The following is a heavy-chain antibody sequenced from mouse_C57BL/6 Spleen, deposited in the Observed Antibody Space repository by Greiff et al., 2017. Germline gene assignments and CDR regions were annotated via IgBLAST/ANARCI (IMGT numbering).Heavy chain of an antibody. J-gene: IGHJ2*01. CDR1: GFTFSDYG. D-gene: IGHD1-2*01. CDR3: ARHYYARDYFDY. CDR2: ISSGSSTI. V-gene: IGHV5-17*01. Sequence: EVKLMESGGGLVKPGGSLKLSCAASGFTFSDYGMHWVRQAPEKGLEWVAYISSGSSTIYYADTGKGRFTISRDNAKNTLFLQMTSLRSEDTAMYYCARHYYARDYFDYWGQGTTLTVSS.